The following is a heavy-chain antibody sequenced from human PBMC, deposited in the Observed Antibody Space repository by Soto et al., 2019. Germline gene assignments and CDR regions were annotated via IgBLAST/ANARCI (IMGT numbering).Heavy chain of an antibody. CDR1: GFTFSSYS. V-gene: IGHV3-21*01. J-gene: IGHJ4*02. Sequence: GGSMRLSCAASGFTFSSYSMNWVRQAPGKGLEWVSSISSSSSYIYYADSVKGRFTISRDNAKNSLYLQMNSLRAADTAVYFCTRQVLGLAVTQDWGPGTLVTVSS. D-gene: IGHD6-19*01. CDR3: TRQVLGLAVTQD. CDR2: ISSSSSYI.